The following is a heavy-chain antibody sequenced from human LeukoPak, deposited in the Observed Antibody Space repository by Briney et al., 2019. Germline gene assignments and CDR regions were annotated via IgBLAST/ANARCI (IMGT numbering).Heavy chain of an antibody. D-gene: IGHD3-16*02. CDR1: GFTFSSYA. CDR2: ISYDGSNK. V-gene: IGHV3-30*14. Sequence: GGSLRLSCAASGFTFSSYAMHWVRQAPGKGLEWVAVISYDGSNKYYADSVKGRFTISRHNSKNTLYLQMNSLRAEDTAVYYCARDGDLSTRWGPNAFDIWGQGTMVTVSS. J-gene: IGHJ3*02. CDR3: ARDGDLSTRWGPNAFDI.